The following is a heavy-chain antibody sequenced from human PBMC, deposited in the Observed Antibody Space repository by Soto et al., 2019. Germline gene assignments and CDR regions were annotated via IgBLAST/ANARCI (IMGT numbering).Heavy chain of an antibody. CDR3: ASIGSYFATFDY. CDR2: ISSDSSYI. V-gene: IGHV3-21*01. Sequence: GGSLRLSCAASGFTFSSYWMHWVRQAPGKGLEWVSSISSDSSYIYYADSVKGRFTTSRDNAKNTLYLQMNSLRAEDTAVYYCASIGSYFATFDYWGQGTLVTVSS. D-gene: IGHD1-26*01. CDR1: GFTFSSYW. J-gene: IGHJ4*02.